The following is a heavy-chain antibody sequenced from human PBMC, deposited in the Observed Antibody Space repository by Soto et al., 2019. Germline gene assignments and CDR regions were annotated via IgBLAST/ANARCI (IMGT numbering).Heavy chain of an antibody. D-gene: IGHD6-19*01. CDR3: ASPAVADKHEFDY. Sequence: EVQLVESGGGLVQPGGSLRLSCVASGFTLSSHGLNWVRQSPGKGLEWISYISGSGTSIYYADSVKGRFTVSRDNAKNSLYLQMNSLRDEDTAVYYGASPAVADKHEFDYWGQGTLVTVSS. V-gene: IGHV3-48*02. CDR1: GFTLSSHG. CDR2: ISGSGTSI. J-gene: IGHJ4*02.